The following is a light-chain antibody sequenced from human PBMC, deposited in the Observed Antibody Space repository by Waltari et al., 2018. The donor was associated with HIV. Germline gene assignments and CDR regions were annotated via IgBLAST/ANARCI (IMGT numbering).Light chain of an antibody. CDR3: ASYTVNSTGV. CDR2: DVN. V-gene: IGLV2-14*03. CDR1: DSDIGRYNY. J-gene: IGLJ1*01. Sequence: QSALSQPASVSASPGQSVAIPCSGSDSDIGRYNYVSWYQQHPDKTPRLILFDVNNRPSGISDRFSGSKSGTTASLTISTVETDDEADYYCASYTVNSTGVFGSGTKLTVL.